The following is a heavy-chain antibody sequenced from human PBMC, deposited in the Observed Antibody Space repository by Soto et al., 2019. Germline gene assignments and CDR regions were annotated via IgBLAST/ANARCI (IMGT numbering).Heavy chain of an antibody. V-gene: IGHV3-33*08. Sequence: GGSLRLSCAASAFTFSNYAMAWVRQAPGKGLEWVAVIWYDGSNKYYADSVKGRFTISRDNSKNTLYLQMNSLRAEDTAVYYCARGSGEADYWGQGTLVTVSS. CDR3: ARGSGEADY. CDR1: AFTFSNYA. D-gene: IGHD3-10*01. J-gene: IGHJ4*02. CDR2: IWYDGSNK.